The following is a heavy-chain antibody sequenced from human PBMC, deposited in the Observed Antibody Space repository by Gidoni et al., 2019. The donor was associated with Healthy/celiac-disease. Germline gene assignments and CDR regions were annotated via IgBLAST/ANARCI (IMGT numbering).Heavy chain of an antibody. J-gene: IGHJ4*02. CDR2: IYYSGST. CDR3: AKESPLYGDYAYYFDY. CDR1: GYY. D-gene: IGHD4-17*01. Sequence: GYYWSWIRQHPGKGLEWIGYIYYSGSTYYNPSLKSRVTISVDTSKNQFSLKLSSVTAADTAVYYCAKESPLYGDYAYYFDYWGQGTLVTVSS. V-gene: IGHV4-31*02.